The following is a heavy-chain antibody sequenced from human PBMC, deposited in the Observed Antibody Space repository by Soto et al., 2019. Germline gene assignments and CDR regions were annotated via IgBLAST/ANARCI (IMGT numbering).Heavy chain of an antibody. CDR3: AKAACSSTSCYSDA. V-gene: IGHV3-23*01. J-gene: IGHJ5*02. CDR2: ISGGGGST. D-gene: IGHD2-2*02. Sequence: EVQLLESGGGLVQPGESLRLSCAASEHTFSAYAMNWVRQAPGKGLEWVSGISGGGGSTYYADSVKGRFTISRDASKMLYLQMNSLRAEDTAVYYCAKAACSSTSCYSDAGGQGNLVTVSS. CDR1: EHTFSAYA.